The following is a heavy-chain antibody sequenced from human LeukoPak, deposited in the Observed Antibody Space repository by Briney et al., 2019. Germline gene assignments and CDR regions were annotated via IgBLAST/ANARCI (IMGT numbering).Heavy chain of an antibody. Sequence: GGSLRLSCAASGFTVSIYSMNWVRQPPGKGLEWVPSISSSSSYIYYADSVTGRFTITRDNAKNSLYLQMNSLRAEDTVVYYCASGGESSDYWGQGTLVTVSS. CDR1: GFTVSIYS. CDR2: ISSSSSYI. CDR3: ASGGESSDY. J-gene: IGHJ4*02. V-gene: IGHV3-21*01. D-gene: IGHD2-21*01.